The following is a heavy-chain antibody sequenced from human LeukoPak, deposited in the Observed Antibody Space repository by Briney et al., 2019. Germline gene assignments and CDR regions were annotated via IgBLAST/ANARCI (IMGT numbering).Heavy chain of an antibody. J-gene: IGHJ4*02. CDR2: INQGGTEK. CDR1: GFTFSSYW. D-gene: IGHD3-9*01. V-gene: IGHV3-7*01. CDR3: ARDRYDILTGYYTPDY. Sequence: GGSLRLSCAASGFTFSSYWMIWLRQAPGKGLEWVANINQGGTEKYYVDSVKGRFTISRDNAKNSLYLQMNTLRAEDTAVYYCARDRYDILTGYYTPDYWGQGTLVTVSS.